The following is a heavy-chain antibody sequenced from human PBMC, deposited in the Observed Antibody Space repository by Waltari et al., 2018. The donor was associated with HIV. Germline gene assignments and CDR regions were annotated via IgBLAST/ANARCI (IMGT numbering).Heavy chain of an antibody. CDR3: ARGRRYSYYYYGMDV. CDR1: GGSFSDYY. D-gene: IGHD4-17*01. J-gene: IGHJ6*02. CDR2: INHSGRT. V-gene: IGHV4-34*01. Sequence: QLQLQQWGAGLLKPSETLSLTCAVYGGSFSDYYWSWIRQPPGKGVEWIGEINHSGRTIYNPSLQGRVTISVDTSKNQFSLRLTSVTAADTAVYYCARGRRYSYYYYGMDVWGQGTTVTVSS.